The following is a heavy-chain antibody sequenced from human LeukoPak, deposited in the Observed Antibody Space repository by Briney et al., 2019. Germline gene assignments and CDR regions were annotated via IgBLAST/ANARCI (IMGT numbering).Heavy chain of an antibody. D-gene: IGHD1-1*01. J-gene: IGHJ5*02. Sequence: SETLSLTCAVYGGSFSGYYWSWIRQPPGKGLEWIGYIYYSGSTYYNPSLKSRVTISVDTSKNQFSLKLSSVTAADTAVYYCARAYTDDLPPDHWGQGTLVTVSS. CDR3: ARAYTDDLPPDH. V-gene: IGHV4-30-4*01. CDR1: GGSFSGYY. CDR2: IYYSGST.